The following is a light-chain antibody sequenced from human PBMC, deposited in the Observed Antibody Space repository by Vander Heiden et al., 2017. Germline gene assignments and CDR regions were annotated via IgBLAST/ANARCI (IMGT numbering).Light chain of an antibody. CDR1: GSNIGAGYD. Sequence: QSDLTQPPSVSVAPGQRVTISCTGSGSNIGAGYDVHWFQQLPGAPPNLLIFVNNNRPSGVPDRFSGSKSGTSASLAISGLQPEDEAHYYCQSYDSSLSGWAFGGGTKLTVL. CDR3: QSYDSSLSGWA. CDR2: VNN. V-gene: IGLV1-40*01. J-gene: IGLJ2*01.